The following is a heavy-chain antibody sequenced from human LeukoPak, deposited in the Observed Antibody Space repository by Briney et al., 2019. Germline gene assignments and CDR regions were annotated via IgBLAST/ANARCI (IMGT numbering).Heavy chain of an antibody. CDR1: GYTLTELS. CDR3: ATEYIVATSGIGWFDP. Sequence: ASVKVSCKVSGYTLTELSMHWVRQAPGKGLEWMGGFYPEDGETIYAQKCQGRVTMSEDTCTDTAYMELSSLGSEDTAVYYCATEYIVATSGIGWFDPWGQGTLVTVSS. J-gene: IGHJ5*02. CDR2: FYPEDGET. D-gene: IGHD5-12*01. V-gene: IGHV1-24*01.